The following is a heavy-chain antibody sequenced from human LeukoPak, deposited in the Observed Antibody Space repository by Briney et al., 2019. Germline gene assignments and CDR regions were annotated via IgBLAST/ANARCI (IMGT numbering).Heavy chain of an antibody. CDR1: GYSISSGYY. J-gene: IGHJ6*02. D-gene: IGHD2-21*02. CDR2: IYHSGST. CDR3: ARGYCGGDCYSVLMDV. V-gene: IGHV4-38-2*02. Sequence: SETLSLTCTVSGYSISSGYYWGWIRQPPGKGLEWIGSIYHSGSTYYNPSLKSRVTISVDTSKNQFSLKLSSVTAADTAVYYCARGYCGGDCYSVLMDVWGQGTTVTVSS.